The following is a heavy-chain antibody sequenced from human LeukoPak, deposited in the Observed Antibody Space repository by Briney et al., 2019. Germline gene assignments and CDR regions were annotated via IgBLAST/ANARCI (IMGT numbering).Heavy chain of an antibody. V-gene: IGHV4-34*09. CDR3: AGVSSGWNDY. CDR1: GGSFSGYY. J-gene: IGHJ4*02. CDR2: INHSGST. Sequence: SETLSLTCAVYGGSFSGYYWSRIRQPPGKGLEWIGEINHSGSTKYSPSLKSRVTISVDTSKNQFSLKLSSVTAADTAVYYCAGVSSGWNDYWGQGTLVTVSS. D-gene: IGHD6-19*01.